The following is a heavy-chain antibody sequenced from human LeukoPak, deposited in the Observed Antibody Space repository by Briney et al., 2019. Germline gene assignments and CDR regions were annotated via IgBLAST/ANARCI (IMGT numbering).Heavy chain of an antibody. J-gene: IGHJ4*02. CDR1: GGSLSSYY. Sequence: SGTLSLTCTVPGGSLSSYYWSWIRQPPGKRLEWIGYIYYSGSTNYTRSLKSRVTISVDTYKNQFSLKLSSVTAADTAVYHCARGRGYDYGTFDYWGQGTLVTVSS. V-gene: IGHV4-59*01. D-gene: IGHD3/OR15-3a*01. CDR2: IYYSGST. CDR3: ARGRGYDYGTFDY.